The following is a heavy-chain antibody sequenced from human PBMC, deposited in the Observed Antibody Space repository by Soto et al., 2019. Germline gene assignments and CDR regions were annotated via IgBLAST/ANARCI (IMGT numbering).Heavy chain of an antibody. V-gene: IGHV3-64*01. CDR1: GFTFSSYD. CDR2: ISSIGGTT. CDR3: VRRVSGNYDY. J-gene: IGHJ4*02. D-gene: IGHD1-7*01. Sequence: EVQLAESGGGMVQPGGSLRLSCVASGFTFSSYDMHWVRQAPGKGLEYVSSISSIGGTTYYGNSVKGRFTISRDNSKNTLYLQMGSLRAEDMAVYYCVRRVSGNYDYWAQGTLVTVSS.